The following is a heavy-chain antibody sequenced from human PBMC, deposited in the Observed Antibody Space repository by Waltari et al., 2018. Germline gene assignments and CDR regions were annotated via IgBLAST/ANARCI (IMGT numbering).Heavy chain of an antibody. CDR3: AREWVTMGQGVTSNYYGMDV. CDR1: GYTFTSYA. Sequence: QVQLVQSGAEVKKPGASVKVSCKASGYTFTSYAMHWVRQAPGQRLEWMGWINAGNGNTKYSQKFQGRVTITRDTSASTAYMELSSLRSEDTAVYYCAREWVTMGQGVTSNYYGMDVWGQGTTVTVSS. V-gene: IGHV1-3*01. D-gene: IGHD3-10*01. CDR2: INAGNGNT. J-gene: IGHJ6*02.